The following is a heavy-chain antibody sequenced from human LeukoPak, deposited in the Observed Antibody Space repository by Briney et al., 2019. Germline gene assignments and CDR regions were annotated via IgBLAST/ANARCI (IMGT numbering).Heavy chain of an antibody. J-gene: IGHJ4*02. CDR1: GWTHRNFV. Sequence: GGSLRLSCAAPGWTHRNFVMSGVRQARWRGREWVSAIGGGINNTFYAASVEVRFTLYRDNSKNTLFLQMNSLRAEDTAVYFCATRGVGTTYYWGQGTLVTVAS. CDR2: IGGGINNT. V-gene: IGHV3-23*01. D-gene: IGHD1/OR15-1a*01. CDR3: ATRGVGTTYY.